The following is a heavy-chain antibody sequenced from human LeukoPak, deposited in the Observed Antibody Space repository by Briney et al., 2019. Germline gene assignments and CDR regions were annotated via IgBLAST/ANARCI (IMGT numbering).Heavy chain of an antibody. V-gene: IGHV4-38-2*02. D-gene: IGHD6-13*01. CDR3: ARDLRRSSSWHPHYYYYGMDV. J-gene: IGHJ6*02. CDR1: GYSISSGYY. Sequence: SETLSLTCTVSGYSISSGYYWGSIRQPPGKGLEWIGSIYHSGSTYYNPSLKSRVTISVDTSKNQFSLKLSSVTAADTAVYYCARDLRRSSSWHPHYYYYGMDVWGQGTTVTVSS. CDR2: IYHSGST.